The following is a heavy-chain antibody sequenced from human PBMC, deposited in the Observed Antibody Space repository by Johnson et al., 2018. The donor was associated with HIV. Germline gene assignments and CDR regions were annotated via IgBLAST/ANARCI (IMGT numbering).Heavy chain of an antibody. Sequence: VLLVESGGGLVQPGGSLRLSCAASGFTFSDVWMTWVRQAPGRGLEWLGRIKTKTEGGTTDYAAPVQGRFTISRDDSKNTLYLQMNSLKTEDTAVYYCTTDLGYYDSSGDAFDIWGQGTMVTVSS. CDR2: IKTKTEGGTT. J-gene: IGHJ3*02. CDR1: GFTFSDVW. CDR3: TTDLGYYDSSGDAFDI. D-gene: IGHD3-22*01. V-gene: IGHV3-15*01.